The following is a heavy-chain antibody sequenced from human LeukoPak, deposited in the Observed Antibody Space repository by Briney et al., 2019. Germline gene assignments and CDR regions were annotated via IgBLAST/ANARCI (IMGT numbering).Heavy chain of an antibody. J-gene: IGHJ6*03. D-gene: IGHD2-2*02. Sequence: SSVKVSCKASGGIFSSYVISWVRQAPGQGLEWMGGIIPIFGTANYAQKFQGRVTITADESTSTAYMELSSLRSEDTAVYYCARSWPLHCSSTSCYTEDYYYYMDVWGKGTTVTVSS. CDR3: ARSWPLHCSSTSCYTEDYYYYMDV. CDR1: GGIFSSYV. V-gene: IGHV1-69*01. CDR2: IIPIFGTA.